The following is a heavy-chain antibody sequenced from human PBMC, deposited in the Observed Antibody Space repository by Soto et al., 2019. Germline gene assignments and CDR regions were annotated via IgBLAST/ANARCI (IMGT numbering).Heavy chain of an antibody. Sequence: QVQLVESGGGVVQPGRSLRLSCAASGFIFSIYGMHWVRQAPGKGLEWVAVISYDGSNKYYADSVKGRFTISRDNSKNTLDLQMNSLKPEDTAVYYCAKVADGSFPQYQDNWGQGTLVTVSS. D-gene: IGHD6-13*01. J-gene: IGHJ4*02. CDR2: ISYDGSNK. CDR3: AKVADGSFPQYQDN. V-gene: IGHV3-30*18. CDR1: GFIFSIYG.